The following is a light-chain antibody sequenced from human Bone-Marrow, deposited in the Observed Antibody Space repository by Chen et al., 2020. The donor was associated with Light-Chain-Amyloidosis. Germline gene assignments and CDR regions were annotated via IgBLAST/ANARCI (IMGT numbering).Light chain of an antibody. CDR3: QQYHTLPLT. CDR1: QDISNY. V-gene: IGKV1-33*01. CDR2: DAS. Sequence: DIQMTQSPSSLSASMGDRVSITCQASQDISNYLNWYLQKPGEAPKLLIYDASNLGAGVPSRFSGGRSGTHFTLTISSLQPEDVATFYGQQYHTLPLTFGGGTKLEIK. J-gene: IGKJ4*01.